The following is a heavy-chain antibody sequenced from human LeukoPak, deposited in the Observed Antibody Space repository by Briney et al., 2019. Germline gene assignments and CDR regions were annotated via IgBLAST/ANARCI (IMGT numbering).Heavy chain of an antibody. Sequence: KPSETLSLTCAVSGYSISSGYYWGLIPQPPGKGLEWIGSIYHSGSTYYNPSLKSRVTISVDTSKNQFSLKLSSVTAADTAVYYCARKEGSIAARIDYWGQGTLVTVSS. CDR3: ARKEGSIAARIDY. CDR1: GYSISSGYY. V-gene: IGHV4-38-2*01. D-gene: IGHD6-6*01. J-gene: IGHJ4*02. CDR2: IYHSGST.